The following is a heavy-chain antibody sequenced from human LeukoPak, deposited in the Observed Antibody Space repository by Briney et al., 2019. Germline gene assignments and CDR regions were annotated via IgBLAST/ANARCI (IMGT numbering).Heavy chain of an antibody. CDR2: ISSSSSYI. Sequence: PGGSLRLSCAASGFTFSSYSMNWVRQAPGKGLEWVSSISSSSSYIYYADSVKGRFTISRDNAKNSLYLQMNSLRAEDTAVYYCAREVGRIPGYYYYMDVWGKGTTVTVSS. CDR3: AREVGRIPGYYYYMDV. J-gene: IGHJ6*03. CDR1: GFTFSSYS. V-gene: IGHV3-21*01. D-gene: IGHD1-26*01.